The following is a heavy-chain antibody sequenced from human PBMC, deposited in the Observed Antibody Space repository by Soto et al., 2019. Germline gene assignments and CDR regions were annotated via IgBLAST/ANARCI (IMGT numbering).Heavy chain of an antibody. J-gene: IGHJ3*02. D-gene: IGHD2-2*01. V-gene: IGHV3-21*01. CDR2: ISSSSSYI. CDR1: GFTFSSYS. CDR3: ARPVVPAANDAFDI. Sequence: GGSLRLSCAASGFTFSSYSMNWVRQAPGKGLEWVSSISSSSSYIYYADSVKGRFTISRDNAKNSLYLQMNSLRAEDTAVYYCARPVVPAANDAFDIWGQGTMVTVSS.